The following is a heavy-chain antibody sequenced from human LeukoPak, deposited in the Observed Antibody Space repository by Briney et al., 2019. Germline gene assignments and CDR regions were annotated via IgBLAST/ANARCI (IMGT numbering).Heavy chain of an antibody. CDR1: GYTFTSYG. D-gene: IGHD3-22*01. CDR2: IIPIFGTA. J-gene: IGHJ3*02. V-gene: IGHV1-69*06. Sequence: SVKVSCKASGYTFTSYGISWVRQAPGQGLEWMGGIIPIFGTANYAQKFQGRVTITADKSASTAYMGLSSLRSEDTAVYYCAKISGYPQLDIWGQGTMVTVSS. CDR3: AKISGYPQLDI.